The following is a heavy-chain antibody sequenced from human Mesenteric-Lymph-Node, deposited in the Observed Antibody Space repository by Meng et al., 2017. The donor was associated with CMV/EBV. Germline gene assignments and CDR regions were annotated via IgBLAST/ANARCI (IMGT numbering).Heavy chain of an antibody. CDR3: ASLFYYDSSGSGDY. CDR2: ISSSSSYI. J-gene: IGHJ4*02. V-gene: IGHV3-21*01. CDR1: GFTFSSYG. D-gene: IGHD3-22*01. Sequence: GESLKISCAASGFTFSSYGMNWVRQAPGKGLEWVSSISSSSSYIYYADSVKGRFTISRDNAKNSLYLQMNSLRAEDTAVYYCASLFYYDSSGSGDYWGRGTLVTVSS.